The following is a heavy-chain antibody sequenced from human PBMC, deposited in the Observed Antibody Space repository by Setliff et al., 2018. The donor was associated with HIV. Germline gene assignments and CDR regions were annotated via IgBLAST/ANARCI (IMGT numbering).Heavy chain of an antibody. J-gene: IGHJ4*02. CDR2: IYYNGDT. V-gene: IGHV4-39*01. D-gene: IGHD6-6*01. CDR1: GGFVSRSSYY. CDR3: VRMEATRPPRGLDY. Sequence: SETLSLTCTVSGGFVSRSSYYWGWIRQPRGKRLEWIGTIYYNGDTQYNPSFKSRVIMSVDTSKNQFSLRLISVTAADTAVYYCVRMEATRPPRGLDYWGPGTLVTVSS.